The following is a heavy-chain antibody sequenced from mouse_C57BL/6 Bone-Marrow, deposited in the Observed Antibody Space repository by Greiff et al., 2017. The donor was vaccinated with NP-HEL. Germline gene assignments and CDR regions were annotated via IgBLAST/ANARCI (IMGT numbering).Heavy chain of an antibody. CDR3: ADYFDY. CDR2: IYPGSGNT. V-gene: IGHV1-76*01. J-gene: IGHJ2*01. CDR1: GYTFTDYY. Sequence: VQLQQSGAELVRPGASVKLSCKASGYTFTDYYINWVKQRPGQGLEWIARIYPGSGNTYYNEKFKGKATLTAEKSSSTAYMQLSSLTSEDSAVYFCADYFDYWGQGTTLTVSS.